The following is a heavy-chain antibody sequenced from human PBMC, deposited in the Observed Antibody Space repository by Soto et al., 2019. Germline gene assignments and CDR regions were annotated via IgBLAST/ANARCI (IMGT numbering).Heavy chain of an antibody. CDR2: ISFDGSNK. V-gene: IGHV3-30-3*02. Sequence: QMQLVESGGGVVQPGRSLRLSCAASGFTFSYYPMHWVRQAPGKGLEWVAVISFDGSNKYYADSVKGRFTISKDNSKNPLNRKLISLRGEETAVSYCAKLRGAWGAVLNIYPREGRDPMSEVAVGGQGPTVTV. CDR1: GFTFSYYP. CDR3: AKLRGAWGAVLNIYPREGRDPMSEVAV. D-gene: IGHD3-16*01. J-gene: IGHJ6*02.